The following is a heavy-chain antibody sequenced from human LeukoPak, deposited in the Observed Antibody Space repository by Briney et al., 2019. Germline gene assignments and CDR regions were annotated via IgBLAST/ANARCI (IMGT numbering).Heavy chain of an antibody. Sequence: SETLSLTCTVSGGSISSYYWSWIRQPPGKGLEWIGEINHSGSTNYNPSLKSRVTISVDTSKNQFSLKLSSVTAADTAVYYCARGLTTFDYWGQGTLVTVSS. CDR1: GGSISSYY. D-gene: IGHD1-1*01. CDR3: ARGLTTFDY. J-gene: IGHJ4*02. CDR2: INHSGST. V-gene: IGHV4-34*01.